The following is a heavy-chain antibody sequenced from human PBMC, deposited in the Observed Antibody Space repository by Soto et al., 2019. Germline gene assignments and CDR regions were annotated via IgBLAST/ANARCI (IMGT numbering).Heavy chain of an antibody. Sequence: PGGSLRLSCAASGFTFSSYSMNWVRQAPGKGLEWVSYISSSSSTIYYADSVKGRFTISRDNAKNSLYLQMNSLRDEDTAVYYCARDEAGHYDILTGDYYGMDVWGQGTTVTV. J-gene: IGHJ6*02. CDR2: ISSSSSTI. CDR1: GFTFSSYS. D-gene: IGHD3-9*01. CDR3: ARDEAGHYDILTGDYYGMDV. V-gene: IGHV3-48*02.